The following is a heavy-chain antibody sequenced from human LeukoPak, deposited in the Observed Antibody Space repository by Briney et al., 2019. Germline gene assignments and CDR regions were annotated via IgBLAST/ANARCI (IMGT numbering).Heavy chain of an antibody. V-gene: IGHV3-23*01. D-gene: IGHD3-22*01. CDR2: ISDRGSRT. CDR3: AKRGVVIRVILVGFHKEAYYFDS. J-gene: IGHJ4*02. Sequence: GGSLRLSCAVSGIALSNYGMSWVRQAPGKGLEWVAGISDRGSRTNYADSVKGRFTISTDHPKNTLYLQMNSLRAEDTAVYFCAKRGVVIRVILVGFHKEAYYFDSWGQGALITVSS. CDR1: GIALSNYG.